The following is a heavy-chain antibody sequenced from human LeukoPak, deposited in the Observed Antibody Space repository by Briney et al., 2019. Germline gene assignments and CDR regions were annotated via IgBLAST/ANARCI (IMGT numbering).Heavy chain of an antibody. CDR3: AREPRDSFYFDY. Sequence: GASVKVSCKASGYTFTNYYMHWVRQAPGQGLEWMGIINPSAGNTGFTQKFQGRVTMTRDASTSTVYMELSSLTSEDTAVYYCAREPRDSFYFDYWGQGTLVSDAS. D-gene: IGHD2-15*01. CDR2: INPSAGNT. V-gene: IGHV1-46*01. CDR1: GYTFTNYY. J-gene: IGHJ4*02.